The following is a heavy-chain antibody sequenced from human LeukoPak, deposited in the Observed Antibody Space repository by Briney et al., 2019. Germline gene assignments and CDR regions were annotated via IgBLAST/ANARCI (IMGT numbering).Heavy chain of an antibody. CDR1: GYTFTGYY. CDR2: ISAYNGNT. V-gene: IGHV1-18*04. D-gene: IGHD3-9*01. Sequence: ASVKVSCKASGYTFTGYYMHWVRQAPGQGLEWMGWISAYNGNTNYAQKLQGRVTMTTDTSTSTAYMELRSLRSDDTAVYYCARGPVLRYFDWPSLFDYWGQGTLVTVSS. J-gene: IGHJ4*02. CDR3: ARGPVLRYFDWPSLFDY.